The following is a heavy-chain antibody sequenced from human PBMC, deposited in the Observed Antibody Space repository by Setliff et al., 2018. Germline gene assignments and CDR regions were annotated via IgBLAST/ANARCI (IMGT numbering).Heavy chain of an antibody. J-gene: IGHJ4*02. CDR1: GFSVSSNY. CDR2: IYSGGST. D-gene: IGHD2-15*01. CDR3: TTVHLGYCSGGSCPDY. Sequence: GGSLRLSCAASGFSVSSNYMSWVRQAPGKGLEWVSVIYSGGSTYYAAPVKGRFTISRDDSKNTLYLQMNSLKTEDTAVYYCTTVHLGYCSGGSCPDYWGQGT. V-gene: IGHV3-53*01.